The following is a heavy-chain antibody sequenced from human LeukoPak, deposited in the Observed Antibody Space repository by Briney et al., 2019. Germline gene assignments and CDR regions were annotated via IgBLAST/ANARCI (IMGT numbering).Heavy chain of an antibody. J-gene: IGHJ4*02. D-gene: IGHD6-13*01. CDR1: GFTFSSYW. CDR3: ATAAGTVSDFDY. CDR2: INSDGSST. V-gene: IGHV3-74*01. Sequence: GGSLRLSCAASGFTFSSYWMHWVRQVPGKGLVWVSRINSDGSSTSYADSVKGRFTISRDNAKNTLYLQMNSLRAEDTAVYYCATAAGTVSDFDYWGQGTLVTVSS.